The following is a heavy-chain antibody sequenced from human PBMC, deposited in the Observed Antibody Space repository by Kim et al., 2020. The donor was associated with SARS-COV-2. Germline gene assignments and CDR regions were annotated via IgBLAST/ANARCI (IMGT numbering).Heavy chain of an antibody. CDR2: INSGGGNT. D-gene: IGHD6-19*01. CDR3: AKALPPGSGWQMDS. V-gene: IGHV3-23*01. Sequence: GGSLRLSCAASGFTFSGYAMSWVRQAPGKGLEWVSLINSGGGNTFYADSVKGRFSISRDNSQSTLSLQMSSLKAEDTAIYYCAKALPPGSGWQMDSWGQG. CDR1: GFTFSGYA. J-gene: IGHJ4*02.